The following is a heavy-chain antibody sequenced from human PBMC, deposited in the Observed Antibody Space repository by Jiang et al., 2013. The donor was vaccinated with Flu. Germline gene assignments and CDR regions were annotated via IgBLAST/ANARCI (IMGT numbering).Heavy chain of an antibody. CDR3: ARAVTAMVRGLDY. Sequence: LLKPSETLSLTCAVYGGSFSGYYWSWIRQPPGKGLEWIGEINHSGSTNYNPSLKSRVTISVDTSKNQFSLKLSSVTAADTAVYYCARAVTAMVRGLDYWGQGTLVTVSS. V-gene: IGHV4-34*01. D-gene: IGHD5-18*01. CDR2: INHSGST. CDR1: GGSFSGYY. J-gene: IGHJ4*02.